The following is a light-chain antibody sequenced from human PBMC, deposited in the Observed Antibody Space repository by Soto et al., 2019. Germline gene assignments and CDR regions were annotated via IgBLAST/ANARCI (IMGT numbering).Light chain of an antibody. V-gene: IGKV3-11*01. CDR1: QTVVFY. CDR3: QHRTNWPIT. Sequence: EVVLTQSPATLSLSPGQRATLSCRANQTVVFYLDWYQQKPGQAPGLLIYDASNRATGIPARFSGSGSGTDFTLTISSLEPEDFAVYYCQHRTNWPITFGQGTRLEIK. J-gene: IGKJ5*01. CDR2: DAS.